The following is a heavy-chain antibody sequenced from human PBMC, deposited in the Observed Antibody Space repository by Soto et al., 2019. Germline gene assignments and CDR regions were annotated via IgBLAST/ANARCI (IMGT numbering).Heavy chain of an antibody. CDR2: IKPNSGNI. D-gene: IGHD3-10*01. Sequence: ASVKVSCKASGGTFTTYDINWVRQATGHGLEWMGWIKPNSGNIGYAQRFQGRVTMTRDTAIRTAYMEVSSLRSDDTAVYYCARGRASGSYYLLDYWGQGTLVTVSS. V-gene: IGHV1-8*01. CDR3: ARGRASGSYYLLDY. CDR1: GGTFTTYD. J-gene: IGHJ4*02.